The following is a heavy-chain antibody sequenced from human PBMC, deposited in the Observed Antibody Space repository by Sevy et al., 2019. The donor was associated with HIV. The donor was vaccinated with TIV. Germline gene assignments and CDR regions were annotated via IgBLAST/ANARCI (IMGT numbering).Heavy chain of an antibody. CDR2: INYSGIT. D-gene: IGHD6-19*01. CDR3: GGPKLTYINGWHYLDY. Sequence: SETLSLTCTVSGASISSSGYYWGWIRQPPGKGLEWIASINYSGITFYNPSLKSRVTISADTSKNQFSLRLGSVTAADSSIYFCGGPKLTYINGWHYLDYWGQGTVVTVSS. V-gene: IGHV4-39*01. J-gene: IGHJ4*02. CDR1: GASISSSGYY.